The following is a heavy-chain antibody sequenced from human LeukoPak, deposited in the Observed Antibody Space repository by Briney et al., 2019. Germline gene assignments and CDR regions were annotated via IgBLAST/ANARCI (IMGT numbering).Heavy chain of an antibody. CDR2: IVGSGAGT. D-gene: IGHD1-14*01. CDR3: AKGKAHDNLDWFDP. V-gene: IGHV3-23*01. Sequence: GGSLRLSCAASGFTFSSCAMTWVRQAPGKGLEWVSSIVGSGAGTFYADSVKGRFTISRDNSKSTMYLQMNSLRADDTAVYYCAKGKAHDNLDWFDPWGQGNLVTVSS. CDR1: GFTFSSCA. J-gene: IGHJ5*02.